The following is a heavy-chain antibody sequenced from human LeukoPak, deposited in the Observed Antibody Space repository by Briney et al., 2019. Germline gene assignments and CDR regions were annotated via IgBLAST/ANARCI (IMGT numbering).Heavy chain of an antibody. CDR3: ARGIVVVPAANNWFDP. CDR1: RFTFSSYS. CDR2: ISSSSYI. V-gene: IGHV3-21*01. D-gene: IGHD2-2*01. Sequence: PGGSLRLSCAASRFTFSSYSMNWVRQAPGKGLEWVSSISSSSYIYYADSVKGRFTISRDNAKNSLYLQMNSLRAEDTAVYYCARGIVVVPAANNWFDPWGQGTLVTVSS. J-gene: IGHJ5*02.